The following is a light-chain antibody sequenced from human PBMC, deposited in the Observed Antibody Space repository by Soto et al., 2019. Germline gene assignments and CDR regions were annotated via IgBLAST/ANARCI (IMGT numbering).Light chain of an antibody. CDR1: SSNIGAGYD. CDR2: GNT. CDR3: QSYDSSLSGYV. V-gene: IGLV1-40*01. Sequence: QLVLTQPPSVSGAPGQRVTISCTGSSSNIGAGYDVHWYLQLPGTAPQPLIYGNTNRPSGVPDRFSGSKSGTSASLAITGLQAEDEADYYCQSYDSSLSGYVFGTGTKVTVL. J-gene: IGLJ1*01.